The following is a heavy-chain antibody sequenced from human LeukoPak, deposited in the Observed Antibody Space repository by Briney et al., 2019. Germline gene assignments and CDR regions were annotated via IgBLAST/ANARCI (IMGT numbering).Heavy chain of an antibody. J-gene: IGHJ4*02. D-gene: IGHD6-19*01. CDR2: FDPEDGET. V-gene: IGHV1-24*01. Sequence: ASVKVSCRVSGYTLTELSMHWVRQAPGKGLEWMGGFDPEDGETIYAQKFQGRVTMTEDTSTDTAYMELSSLRSEDTAVYYCATEGTIAVAGSFDYWGQETLVTVSS. CDR1: GYTLTELS. CDR3: ATEGTIAVAGSFDY.